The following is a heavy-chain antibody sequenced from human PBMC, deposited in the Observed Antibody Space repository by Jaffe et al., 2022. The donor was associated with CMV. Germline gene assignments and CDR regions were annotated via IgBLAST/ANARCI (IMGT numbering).Heavy chain of an antibody. CDR2: IYYSGST. V-gene: IGHV4-31*03. CDR1: GGSISSGGYY. J-gene: IGHJ6*02. Sequence: QVQLQESGPGLVKPSQTLSLTCTVSGGSISSGGYYWSWIRQHPGKGLEWIGYIYYSGSTYYNPSLKSRVTISVDTSKNQFSLKLSSVTAADTAVYYCARDFHVDTAMGYNNHYYYYGMDVWGQGTTVTVSS. CDR3: ARDFHVDTAMGYNNHYYYYGMDV. D-gene: IGHD5-18*01.